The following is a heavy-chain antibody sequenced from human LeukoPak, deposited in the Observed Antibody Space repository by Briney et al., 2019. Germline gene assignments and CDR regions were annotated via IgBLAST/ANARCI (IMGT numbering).Heavy chain of an antibody. V-gene: IGHV3-21*01. D-gene: IGHD5-12*01. CDR2: ISSSSSYI. CDR1: GFTFSSYS. CDR3: ARDLRGSGYDGDY. Sequence: PGGSLRHSCAASGFTFSSYSMNWVRQAPGKGLEWVSSISSSSSYIYYADSVKGRFTISRDNAKNSLYLQMNSLRAEDTAVYYCARDLRGSGYDGDYWGQGTLVTVSS. J-gene: IGHJ4*02.